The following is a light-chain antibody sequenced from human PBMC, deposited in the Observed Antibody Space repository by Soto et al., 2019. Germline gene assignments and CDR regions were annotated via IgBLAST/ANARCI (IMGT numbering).Light chain of an antibody. Sequence: EIVLTQSPGTLSLSPGERATLSCRASQSFSTFYLAWYQQRPGQAPRLLIYGASSRATGIPDRFSGSGSGTDFTLTISRLEPADFAVYYCQQYGSSPYTFGQGTKLEIK. V-gene: IGKV3-20*01. J-gene: IGKJ2*01. CDR1: QSFSTFY. CDR3: QQYGSSPYT. CDR2: GAS.